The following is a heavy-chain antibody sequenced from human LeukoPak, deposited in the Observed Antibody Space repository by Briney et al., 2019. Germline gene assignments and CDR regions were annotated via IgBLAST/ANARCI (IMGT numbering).Heavy chain of an antibody. CDR3: ARAHRTRLMGYFDWSLGGY. J-gene: IGHJ4*02. CDR1: GYTFTGYY. V-gene: IGHV1-2*02. CDR2: INPNSGGT. D-gene: IGHD3-9*01. Sequence: GASVKVSCKASGYTFTGYYMHWVRQAPGQGLEWMGWINPNSGGTNYAQKFQGRVTMTRDTSISTAYMELSRLRSDDTAVYYCARAHRTRLMGYFDWSLGGYWGQGTLVTVSS.